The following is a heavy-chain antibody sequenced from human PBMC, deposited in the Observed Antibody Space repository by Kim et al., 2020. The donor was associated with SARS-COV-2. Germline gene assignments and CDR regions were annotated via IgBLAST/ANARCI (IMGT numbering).Heavy chain of an antibody. CDR2: ISYDGSNK. J-gene: IGHJ5*02. CDR3: ARDSVTLVPTARGFDP. CDR1: GFTFSSYA. D-gene: IGHD2-2*01. V-gene: IGHV3-30-3*01. Sequence: GGSLRLSCAASGFTFSSYAMHWVRQAPGKGLEWVAVISYDGSNKYYADSVKGRFTISRDNSKNTLYLQMNSLRAEDTAVYYCARDSVTLVPTARGFDPWGQGTLVTVSS.